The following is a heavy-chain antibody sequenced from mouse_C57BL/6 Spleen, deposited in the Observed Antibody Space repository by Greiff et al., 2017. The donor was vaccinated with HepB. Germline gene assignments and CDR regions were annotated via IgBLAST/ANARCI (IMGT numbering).Heavy chain of an antibody. J-gene: IGHJ4*01. CDR1: GFTFSSYA. D-gene: IGHD2-2*01. CDR2: ISDGGSYT. CDR3: AREGYHYYAMDY. Sequence: VQLQQSGGGLVKPGGSLKLSCAASGFTFSSYAMSWVRQTPEKRLEWVATISDGGSYTYYPDNVKGRFTISRDNAKNNLYLQMSHLKSEDTAMYYCAREGYHYYAMDYWGQGTSVTVSS. V-gene: IGHV5-4*01.